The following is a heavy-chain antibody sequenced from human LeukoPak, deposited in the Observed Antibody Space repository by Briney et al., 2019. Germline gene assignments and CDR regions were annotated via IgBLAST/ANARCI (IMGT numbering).Heavy chain of an antibody. CDR1: GGTFISYA. CDR2: IIPIFVTA. CDR3: ARDTYYYDSSDDY. J-gene: IGHJ4*02. V-gene: IGHV1-69*05. Sequence: SVKVSCKPSGGTFISYAISWGRQAPGQGLDGMGRIIPIFVTANNAHKFQGRVTIPTDESTSTAYMELSSLRSEDTAVYYCARDTYYYDSSDDYWGQGTLVTVPS. D-gene: IGHD3-22*01.